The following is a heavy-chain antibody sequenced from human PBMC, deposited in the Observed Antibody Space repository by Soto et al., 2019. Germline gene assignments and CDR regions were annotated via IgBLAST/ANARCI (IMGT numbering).Heavy chain of an antibody. D-gene: IGHD3-22*01. CDR1: GFSLSTSGVG. CDR3: AHLKLDSSGYYYFDS. Sequence: SGPTLVNPTQTLTLTCTFSGFSLSTSGVGVGWIRQPPGKALEWLALIYWDDDKRYSPSLKSRLKITKNTSKNRWFFTMTKMAPWETATFNCAHLKLDSSGYYYFDSWGKGTLVTVP. V-gene: IGHV2-5*02. J-gene: IGHJ4*02. CDR2: IYWDDDK.